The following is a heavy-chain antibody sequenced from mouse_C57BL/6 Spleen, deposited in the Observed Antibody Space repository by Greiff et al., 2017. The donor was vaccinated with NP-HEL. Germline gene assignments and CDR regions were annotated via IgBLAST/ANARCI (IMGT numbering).Heavy chain of an antibody. CDR2: IDPETGGT. Sequence: QVQLKQSGAELVRPGASVTLSCKASGYTFTDYEMHWVKQTPVHGLEWIGAIDPETGGTAYNQKFKGKAILTADKSSSTAYMELRSLTSEDSAVYYCTRWKDRGFYYFDYWGQGTTLTVSS. J-gene: IGHJ2*01. V-gene: IGHV1-15*01. CDR3: TRWKDRGFYYFDY. CDR1: GYTFTDYE. D-gene: IGHD3-1*01.